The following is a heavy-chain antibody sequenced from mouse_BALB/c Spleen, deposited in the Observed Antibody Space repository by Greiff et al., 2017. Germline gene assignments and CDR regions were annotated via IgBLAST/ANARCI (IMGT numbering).Heavy chain of an antibody. CDR2: INPGSGGT. CDR3: ASLYDGYYGFAY. D-gene: IGHD2-3*01. J-gene: IGHJ3*01. Sequence: QVQLQQSGAELVRPGTSVKVSCKASGYAFTNYLIEWVKQRPGQGLEWIGVINPGSGGTNYNEKFKGKATLTADKSSSTAYMQLSSLTSDDSAVYFCASLYDGYYGFAYWGQGTLVTVSA. V-gene: IGHV1-54*01. CDR1: GYAFTNYL.